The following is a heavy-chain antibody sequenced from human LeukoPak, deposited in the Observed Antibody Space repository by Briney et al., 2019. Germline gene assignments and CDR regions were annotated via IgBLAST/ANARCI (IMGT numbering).Heavy chain of an antibody. CDR2: ISTSGTII. CDR1: GFTFSSYE. J-gene: IGHJ6*02. V-gene: IGHV3-48*03. Sequence: PGGSLRLSCAVSGFTFSSYEMNWVRQAPGKGLKWVSYISTSGTIIYYADSVKGRLTISRDNAKNSLYLQMSSLTAEDTALYYCARESYYCYSSGYCHKHGMDVWGQGTTVTVSS. CDR3: ARESYYCYSSGYCHKHGMDV. D-gene: IGHD3-22*01.